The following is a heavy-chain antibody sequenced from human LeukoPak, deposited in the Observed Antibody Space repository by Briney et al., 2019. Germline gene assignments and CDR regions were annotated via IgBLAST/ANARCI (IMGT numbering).Heavy chain of an antibody. CDR1: GFTVSTTY. V-gene: IGHV3-53*01. J-gene: IGHJ4*02. D-gene: IGHD5-12*01. CDR3: ALSGYHSEYHFDY. Sequence: PGGSLRLSCAVSGFTVSTTYMTWVRQRPGKGLEWVSVIHSGGSTYYADSVKGRFTISRDNSKNTLYLQVNSLRAEDTAVYYCALSGYHSEYHFDYWGQGTLVTVSS. CDR2: IHSGGST.